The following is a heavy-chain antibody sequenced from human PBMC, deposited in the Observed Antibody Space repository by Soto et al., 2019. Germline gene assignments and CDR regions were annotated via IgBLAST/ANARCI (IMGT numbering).Heavy chain of an antibody. CDR2: INHSGST. D-gene: IGHD3-3*01. V-gene: IGHV4-34*01. J-gene: IGHJ4*02. CDR3: ARLDPRSDY. Sequence: QVQLQQWGAGLLKPSETLSLTCAVYGGSFSGYYWSWIRQPPGKGLEWIGEINHSGSTNYNPSLKGRVTISVDTSNNQFALKLNSVAAADTAVYYCARLDPRSDYWGQGNLVTVSS. CDR1: GGSFSGYY.